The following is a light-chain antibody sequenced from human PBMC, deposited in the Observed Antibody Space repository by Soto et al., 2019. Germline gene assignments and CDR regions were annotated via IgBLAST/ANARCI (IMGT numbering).Light chain of an antibody. Sequence: EIVLTQSPATLSLSPGERATLSCRASQSVRRYLACYQQKPGQAPRLLIYDSSNRAAGIPARFSGSGSGTDFTLTISSLEPEDFAIYYCQQRSDWPLTFGGGTNVEI. J-gene: IGKJ4*01. CDR2: DSS. CDR3: QQRSDWPLT. CDR1: QSVRRY. V-gene: IGKV3-11*01.